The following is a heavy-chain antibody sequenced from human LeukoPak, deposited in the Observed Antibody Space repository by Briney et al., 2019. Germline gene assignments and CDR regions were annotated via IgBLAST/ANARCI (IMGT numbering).Heavy chain of an antibody. V-gene: IGHV3-23*01. J-gene: IGHJ4*02. D-gene: IGHD3-3*01. CDR1: GFTFSHFW. CDR3: AKGLLITILGSLDY. Sequence: GGSLRLSCAASGFTFSHFWMSWVRQAPGKGLEWVSGITGSGRTTYYADSVKGRFTISRDNSKNSLYLQINSLRAEDTAVYYCAKGLLITILGSLDYWGQGTLVTVSS. CDR2: ITGSGRTT.